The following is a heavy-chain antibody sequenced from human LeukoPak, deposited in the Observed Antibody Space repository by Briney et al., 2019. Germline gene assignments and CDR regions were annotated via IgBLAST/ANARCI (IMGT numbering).Heavy chain of an antibody. D-gene: IGHD7-27*01. CDR1: GFTFSSYS. CDR2: ISSSSSYK. CDR3: ARGFRGDNFDY. V-gene: IGHV3-21*01. J-gene: IGHJ4*02. Sequence: GGSLRLSCAASGFTFSSYSMNWVRQAPGKGLEWVSSISSSSSYKYYADSVKGRFTISRDNAKNSLYLQMNSLRAEDTAVYYCARGFRGDNFDYWGQGTLVTVSS.